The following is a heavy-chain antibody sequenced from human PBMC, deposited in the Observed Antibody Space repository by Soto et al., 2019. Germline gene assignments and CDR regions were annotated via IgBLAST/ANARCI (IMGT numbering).Heavy chain of an antibody. V-gene: IGHV3-33*01. Sequence: GGSLRLSCAASGFTFSSYGMHWVRQAPGKGLEWVAVIWYDGSNKYYADSVKGRFTISRDNSKNTLYLQMNSLRAEDTAVYYCARGFTSPYYYGMDVWGQGTTVTVSS. D-gene: IGHD2-2*01. CDR1: GFTFSSYG. J-gene: IGHJ6*02. CDR3: ARGFTSPYYYGMDV. CDR2: IWYDGSNK.